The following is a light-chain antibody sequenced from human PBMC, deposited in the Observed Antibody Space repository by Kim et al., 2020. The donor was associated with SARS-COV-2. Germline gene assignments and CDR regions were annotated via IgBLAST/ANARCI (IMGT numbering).Light chain of an antibody. CDR2: END. Sequence: QSALTQSPSVSAAPGQTVTVSCSGSSSNIGSHYMSWYQHVPGASPRLLIAENDKRPLGIPDRFSASKSGTSATLAITALQPGDGADYYCATWDSDLNAVVFGGGTKVPVL. CDR1: SSNIGSHY. V-gene: IGLV1-51*01. CDR3: ATWDSDLNAVV. J-gene: IGLJ6*01.